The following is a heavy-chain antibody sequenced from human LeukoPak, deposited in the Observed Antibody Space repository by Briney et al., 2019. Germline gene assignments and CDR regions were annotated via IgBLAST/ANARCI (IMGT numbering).Heavy chain of an antibody. Sequence: GGSLRLSCAASGFTFSDYYMSWIRQAPGKGLEWVSYISSSGSTIYYADSVKGRFTISRDNSKNTLYLQMNSLRAEDTAVYFCVSLGYSSSSVRYWGQGTLVTVSS. V-gene: IGHV3-11*04. D-gene: IGHD6-6*01. CDR3: VSLGYSSSSVRY. CDR1: GFTFSDYY. J-gene: IGHJ4*02. CDR2: ISSSGSTI.